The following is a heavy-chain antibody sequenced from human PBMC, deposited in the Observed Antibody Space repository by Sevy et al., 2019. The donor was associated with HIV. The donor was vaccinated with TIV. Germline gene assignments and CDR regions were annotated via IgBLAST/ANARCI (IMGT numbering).Heavy chain of an antibody. D-gene: IGHD2-8*01. Sequence: GGSLRLSCAASGFTFSKYWMGWVRQAPGKGLEWVSTLSFGCGKINYADSVKGRFTISRDNSKSSVYLQMNNMRVEDTAVYYCAREGCTKPHDYWGQGTLVTVSS. CDR1: GFTFSKYW. CDR3: AREGCTKPHDY. V-gene: IGHV3-23*01. J-gene: IGHJ4*02. CDR2: LSFGCGKI.